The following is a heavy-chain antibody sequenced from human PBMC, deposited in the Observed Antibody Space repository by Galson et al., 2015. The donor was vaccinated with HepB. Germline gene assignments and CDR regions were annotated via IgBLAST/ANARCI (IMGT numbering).Heavy chain of an antibody. CDR2: IYSSGST. J-gene: IGHJ6*02. CDR1: GGSISTYY. V-gene: IGHV4-4*07. CDR3: ARQMVRGANGNRNLYYYAMDV. D-gene: IGHD3-10*01. Sequence: SETLSLTCTVSGGSISTYYWRWIRQPAGKGLEWIGRIYSSGSTNYNPSLKSRVTTSVDTSKNQSSVRPTSVTAADTSVYYCARQMVRGANGNRNLYYYAMDVGGQGTTVTVSS.